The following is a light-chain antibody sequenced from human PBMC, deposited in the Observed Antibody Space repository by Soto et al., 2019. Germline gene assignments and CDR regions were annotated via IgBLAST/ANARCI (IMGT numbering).Light chain of an antibody. Sequence: QSALTQPASVSGSPGQSVTISRTGTSSDVGGYNFVSWYRQLPGEAPQLILYGVSDRPSGGSDRFSGSKSGDTASLTVSGLQAEDEADYCSSYTSNNFYVFGTGTKVTVL. CDR3: SSYTSNNFYV. CDR2: GVS. V-gene: IGLV2-14*01. J-gene: IGLJ1*01. CDR1: SSDVGGYNF.